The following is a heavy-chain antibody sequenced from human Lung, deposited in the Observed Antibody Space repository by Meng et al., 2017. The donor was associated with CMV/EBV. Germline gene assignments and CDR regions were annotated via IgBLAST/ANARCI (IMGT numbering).Heavy chain of an antibody. CDR1: GFTFSSYA. J-gene: IGHJ5*02. CDR3: AKDLLWFGELTFDP. CDR2: ISGSGGST. Sequence: EVQLLESXGGXVQPGXALXXXXXASGFTFSSYAMSWVRQAPGKGLEWVSAISGSGGSTYYADSVKGRFTISRDNSKNTLYLQMNSLRAEDTAVYYCAKDLLWFGELTFDPWGQGTLVTVSS. D-gene: IGHD3-10*01. V-gene: IGHV3-23*01.